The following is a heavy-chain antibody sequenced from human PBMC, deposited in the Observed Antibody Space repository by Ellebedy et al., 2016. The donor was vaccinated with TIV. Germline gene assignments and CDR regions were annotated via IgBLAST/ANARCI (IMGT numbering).Heavy chain of an antibody. D-gene: IGHD4-17*01. CDR1: GFTFSSYW. Sequence: GESLKISCAASGFTFSSYWMTSVRQAPGKGLEWVANTKEAGSEKYYVDSVRGRFTISRDNAKNSLYLQMNSLRDDDTAVYYCARGGGERLRYAFDIWGHGTLITVSS. V-gene: IGHV3-7*01. CDR3: ARGGGERLRYAFDI. CDR2: TKEAGSEK. J-gene: IGHJ3*02.